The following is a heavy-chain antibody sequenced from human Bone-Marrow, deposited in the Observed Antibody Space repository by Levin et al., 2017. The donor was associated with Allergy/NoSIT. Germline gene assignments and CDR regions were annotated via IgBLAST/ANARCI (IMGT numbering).Heavy chain of an antibody. CDR2: IYPVDSDT. D-gene: IGHD4-17*01. Sequence: GESLKISCKGFGYSFSSHWIGWVRQKPGTGLEWMGIIYPVDSDTRYSPSFQGQVTISADKSITTAYLQWTSLKASDTAMYYCVRRGMTTVTKHYFDYWGQGTMVAVSS. CDR1: GYSFSSHW. V-gene: IGHV5-51*01. CDR3: VRRGMTTVTKHYFDY. J-gene: IGHJ4*02.